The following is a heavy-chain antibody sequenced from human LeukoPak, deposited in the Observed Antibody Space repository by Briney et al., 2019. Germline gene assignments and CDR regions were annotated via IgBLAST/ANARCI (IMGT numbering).Heavy chain of an antibody. CDR3: ASDLNYYDSSGYYLPTPFDY. D-gene: IGHD3-22*01. V-gene: IGHV3-33*01. CDR2: IWYDGSNK. Sequence: GRSLRLSCAASGFTFSSYGMHWVRQAPGKGLEWVAVIWYDGSNKYYADSVKGRFTISRDNSKNTLYLQMNSLRAEDTAVYYCASDLNYYDSSGYYLPTPFDYWGQGTLVTVSS. CDR1: GFTFSSYG. J-gene: IGHJ4*02.